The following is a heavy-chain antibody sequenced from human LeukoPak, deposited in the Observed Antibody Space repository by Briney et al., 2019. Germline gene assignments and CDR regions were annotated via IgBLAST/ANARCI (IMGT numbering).Heavy chain of an antibody. CDR1: GFIFCNYW. CDR2: INSDGSIT. Sequence: GGSLRLSCAGSGFIFCNYWMHWVRQAPGKGLVWVSRINSDGSITTYADSVRGRFTISRDNAKSTLYLQMNSLRAEDTAVYYCASLTQISKSADYWGQGALVTVSS. D-gene: IGHD3-9*01. CDR3: ASLTQISKSADY. V-gene: IGHV3-74*01. J-gene: IGHJ4*02.